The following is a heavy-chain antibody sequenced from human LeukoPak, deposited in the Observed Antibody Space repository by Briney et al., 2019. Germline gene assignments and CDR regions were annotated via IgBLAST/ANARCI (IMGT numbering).Heavy chain of an antibody. D-gene: IGHD6-13*01. Sequence: GGSLRLSCAASGFTFDDYGMSWVRQAPGKGLEWVAVISYDGSNKYYADSVKGRFTISRDNSKNTLYLQMNSLRAEDTAVYYCAKDLIFGIAAAGTNFDYWGQGTLVTVSS. CDR2: ISYDGSNK. CDR3: AKDLIFGIAAAGTNFDY. CDR1: GFTFDDYG. V-gene: IGHV3-30*18. J-gene: IGHJ4*02.